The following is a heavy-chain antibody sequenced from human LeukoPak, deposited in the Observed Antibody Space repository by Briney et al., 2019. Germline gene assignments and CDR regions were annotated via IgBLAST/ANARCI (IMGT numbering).Heavy chain of an antibody. CDR2: IYYSGST. V-gene: IGHV4-30-4*01. J-gene: IGHJ4*02. CDR1: GGSIGSGDYY. D-gene: IGHD2/OR15-2a*01. CDR3: ARALSGDYFED. Sequence: SETLSLTCTVSGGSIGSGDYYWSWIRQPPGKGLEWIGYIYYSGSTYYNPSLKSRVTISVDTSKNQFSLKLSSVTAADTAVYYCARALSGDYFEDWGQGTLVTVSS.